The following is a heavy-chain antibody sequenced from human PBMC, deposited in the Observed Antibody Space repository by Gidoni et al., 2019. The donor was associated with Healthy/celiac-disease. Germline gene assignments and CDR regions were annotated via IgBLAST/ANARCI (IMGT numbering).Heavy chain of an antibody. D-gene: IGHD3-22*01. Sequence: EVQLVESGGGLVKPGGSLRLSCAASGFTFSRSSMNGVRQAPGKGLEWVSSISSSSSYIYYAASLKGGFTIARYNAKNSLYLQMHSLRSEDMAVYYCARATMDYDSSGPDPFDYWGQGTLVTVSS. V-gene: IGHV3-21*01. CDR3: ARATMDYDSSGPDPFDY. CDR1: GFTFSRSS. CDR2: ISSSSSYI. J-gene: IGHJ4*02.